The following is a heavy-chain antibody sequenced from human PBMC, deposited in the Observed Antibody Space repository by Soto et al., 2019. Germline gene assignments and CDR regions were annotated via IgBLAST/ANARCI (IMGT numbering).Heavy chain of an antibody. Sequence: GGSLRLSCAASGFTFSSYAMHWVRQAPGKGLEWVAVISYDGSNKYFTDSVKGRFTISRDNLKYILYLQMNDLKAEDTATYYCAKGFRPLGGAFDIWVQGTMVTVSS. D-gene: IGHD3-16*01. J-gene: IGHJ3*02. CDR2: ISYDGSNK. V-gene: IGHV3-30-3*01. CDR1: GFTFSSYA. CDR3: AKGFRPLGGAFDI.